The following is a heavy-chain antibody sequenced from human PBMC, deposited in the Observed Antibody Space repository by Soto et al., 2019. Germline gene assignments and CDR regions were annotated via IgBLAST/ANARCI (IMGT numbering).Heavy chain of an antibody. CDR3: AKAPSSDFWSAYYYFDY. CDR1: GFTFGSHA. V-gene: IGHV3-23*01. CDR2: ISGSGGSA. J-gene: IGHJ4*02. Sequence: EVQLLESGGGLVQPGGSLRLSCAASGFTFGSHAMIWVRQAPGKGLEWVSAISGSGGSAYYADSVKGRFTISRDNSINTLYLQMNSLRAEATALYYCAKAPSSDFWSAYYYFDYWGQGTLVTVSS. D-gene: IGHD3-3*01.